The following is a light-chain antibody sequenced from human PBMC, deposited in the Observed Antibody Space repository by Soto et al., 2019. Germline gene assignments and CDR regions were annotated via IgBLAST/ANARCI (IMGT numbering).Light chain of an antibody. CDR2: AAS. Sequence: DIQMTQSQSSLSASVGDRVTITCRARQSISSSLNWYQQKPGKAPKLLIYAASSLQSGVPSRFSGSVSGTDFTLTISSLQPEDFATYYCQQSYSTPFTFGPGTKVDI. J-gene: IGKJ3*01. CDR1: QSISSS. V-gene: IGKV1-39*01. CDR3: QQSYSTPFT.